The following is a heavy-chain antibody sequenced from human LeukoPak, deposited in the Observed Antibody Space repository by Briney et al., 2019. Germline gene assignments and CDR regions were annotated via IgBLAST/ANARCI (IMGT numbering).Heavy chain of an antibody. Sequence: ASVKVSCKASGGTFSSYAISWVRQAPGQGLEWMGGIIPILGVANYAQKFQGRVTITADKSTNTAYMDLSSLSSEDTAVYYCASPIAGDAFDIWGQGTMATVSS. J-gene: IGHJ3*02. CDR3: ASPIAGDAFDI. CDR2: IIPILGVA. CDR1: GGTFSSYA. D-gene: IGHD2-21*01. V-gene: IGHV1-69*10.